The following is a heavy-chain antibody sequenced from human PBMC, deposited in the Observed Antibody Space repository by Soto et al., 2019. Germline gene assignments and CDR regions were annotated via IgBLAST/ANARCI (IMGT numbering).Heavy chain of an antibody. D-gene: IGHD2-2*01. J-gene: IGHJ6*02. CDR2: IYYSGST. CDR1: GGSISSSSYY. CDR3: ARLGRVYCSSTSCRYYYYGMDV. Sequence: QLQLQESGPGLVKPSETLSLTCTVSGGSISSSSYYWGWIRQPPGKGLEWIGSIYYSGSTYYNPSLKSRVTMSVDTSKNQFSLRLSSVTAADTAEYYCARLGRVYCSSTSCRYYYYGMDVWGQGTTVTVSS. V-gene: IGHV4-39*01.